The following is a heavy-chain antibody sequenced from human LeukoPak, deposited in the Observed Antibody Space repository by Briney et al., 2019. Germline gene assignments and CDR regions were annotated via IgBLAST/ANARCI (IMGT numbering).Heavy chain of an antibody. D-gene: IGHD3-22*01. CDR2: INHSGST. J-gene: IGHJ4*02. V-gene: IGHV4-34*01. CDR3: ARGPNYDSSGYYLFDY. Sequence: KPSETLSLTCAVYGGSFSGYYWSWIRQPPGKGLEWIGEINHSGSTNYNPSLKSRVTISVDTSKNQFSLKLSSVTAADTAVYYCARGPNYDSSGYYLFDYWGQGTLATVSS. CDR1: GGSFSGYY.